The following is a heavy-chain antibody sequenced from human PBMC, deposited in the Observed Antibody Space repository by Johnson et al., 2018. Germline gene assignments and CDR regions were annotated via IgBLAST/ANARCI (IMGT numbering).Heavy chain of an antibody. CDR1: GFTFSSYG. CDR3: ARDSDSHPWSNDAFDS. D-gene: IGHD2-8*02. V-gene: IGHV3-30*03. CDR2: ISYDGSNK. J-gene: IGHJ3*02. Sequence: QVQLVESGGGVVQPGRSLRLSCAASGFTFSSYGMHWVRQAPGKGLEWVAVISYDGSNKYYADSVKGRFTISRDNSKNTLYLQMNSLIAEDTAVYYCARDSDSHPWSNDAFDSWVQGTMVTVSS.